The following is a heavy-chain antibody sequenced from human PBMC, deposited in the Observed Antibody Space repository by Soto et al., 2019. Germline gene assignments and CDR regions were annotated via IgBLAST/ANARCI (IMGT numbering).Heavy chain of an antibody. J-gene: IGHJ6*02. CDR2: ISYDGSNK. D-gene: IGHD1-26*01. CDR3: AKDRPSGSRPYCCGMDV. V-gene: IGHV3-30*18. CDR1: GFTFSSYG. Sequence: QVQLVESGGGVVQPGRSLRLSCAASGFTFSSYGMHWVRQAPGKGLEWVAVISYDGSNKYYADSVKGRFTSSRDNAKNTLYLQMNSLRAEDTAVYYCAKDRPSGSRPYCCGMDVWGQGTTVTVSS.